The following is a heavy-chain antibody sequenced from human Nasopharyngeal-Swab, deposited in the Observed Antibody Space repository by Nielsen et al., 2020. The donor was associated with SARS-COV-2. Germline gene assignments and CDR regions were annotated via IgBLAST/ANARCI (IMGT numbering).Heavy chain of an antibody. CDR3: ARRDTGGMDV. CDR1: GFTFSSYA. CDR2: IYSGGSSK. J-gene: IGHJ6*02. Sequence: GESLKIYCAASGFTFSSYAMSWVRQAPGKGLEWVSVIYSGGSSKYYADSVKGRFTISRDNDKNSLYLQMNSLRDEDTAVYYWARRDTGGMDVWGQGTTVTVSS. V-gene: IGHV3-23*03. D-gene: IGHD5-18*01.